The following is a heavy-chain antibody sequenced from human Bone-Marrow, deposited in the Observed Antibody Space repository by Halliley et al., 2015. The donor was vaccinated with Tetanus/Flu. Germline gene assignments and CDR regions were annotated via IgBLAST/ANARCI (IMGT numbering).Heavy chain of an antibody. CDR3: ARLVGPTADDTFDI. Sequence: AASGFTFSNYWMSWVRQAPGKGLEWVANTKKDGSEKYYGDSVTGRFTISRDNAKKSLSLQMNSLRADDTAVYYCARLVGPTADDTFDIWGQGTMVTVSS. V-gene: IGHV3-7*01. D-gene: IGHD1-26*01. CDR1: GFTFSNYW. J-gene: IGHJ3*02. CDR2: TKKDGSEK.